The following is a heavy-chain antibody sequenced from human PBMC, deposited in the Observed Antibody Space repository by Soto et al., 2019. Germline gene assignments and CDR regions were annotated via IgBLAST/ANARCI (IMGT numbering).Heavy chain of an antibody. Sequence: ASETLSLTCTVSGGSISSYYWSWIRQPPGKGLEWIGYIYYSGSTNYNPSLKSRVTISVDTSKNQSSLKLSSVTAADTAVYYCARDSLMVRGNWFDPCGQRSLVPVSS. D-gene: IGHD3-10*01. J-gene: IGHJ5*02. V-gene: IGHV4-59*01. CDR1: GGSISSYY. CDR2: IYYSGST. CDR3: ARDSLMVRGNWFDP.